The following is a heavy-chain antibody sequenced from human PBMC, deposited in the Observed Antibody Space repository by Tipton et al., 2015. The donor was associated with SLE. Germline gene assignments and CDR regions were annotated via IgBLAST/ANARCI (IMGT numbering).Heavy chain of an antibody. CDR1: GGSISSHY. Sequence: LRLSCTVSGGSISSHYWSWIRQPAGKGLEWIGRIYTSGSTNYNPSLKSRVTISVDTSKNQFSLKLSSVTAADTAVYYCARGRDYYDSRHAFDIWSQGTMVTVSS. D-gene: IGHD3-22*01. V-gene: IGHV4-4*07. J-gene: IGHJ3*02. CDR3: ARGRDYYDSRHAFDI. CDR2: IYTSGST.